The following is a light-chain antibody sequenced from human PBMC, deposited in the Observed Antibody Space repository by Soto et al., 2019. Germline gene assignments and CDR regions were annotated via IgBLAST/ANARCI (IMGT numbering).Light chain of an antibody. CDR3: VLYMGSGIRV. Sequence: QAVVTQEPSFSVSPGGTVTLTCSLSSGSVSTSYYPSWYQRTPGQAPLTLIYSTNTRSSGVPDRFSGSILGSKAALTITGAQADDESDYYCVLYMGSGIRVFGGGTKLTVL. CDR2: STN. V-gene: IGLV8-61*01. CDR1: SGSVSTSYY. J-gene: IGLJ2*01.